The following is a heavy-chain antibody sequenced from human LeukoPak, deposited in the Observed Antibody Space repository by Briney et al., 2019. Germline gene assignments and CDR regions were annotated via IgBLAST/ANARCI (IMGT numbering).Heavy chain of an antibody. CDR3: ARGRTGYQLLPTKKDYSYYYMDV. D-gene: IGHD2-2*01. CDR2: IYTSGST. J-gene: IGHJ6*03. Sequence: SETLSLTCTVSGGSISSYYWSWIRPPAGKGLEWIGRIYTSGSTNYNPSLKSRVTMSVDTSKNQFSLKLSSVTAADTAVYYCARGRTGYQLLPTKKDYSYYYMDVWDKGTTVTVSS. CDR1: GGSISSYY. V-gene: IGHV4-4*07.